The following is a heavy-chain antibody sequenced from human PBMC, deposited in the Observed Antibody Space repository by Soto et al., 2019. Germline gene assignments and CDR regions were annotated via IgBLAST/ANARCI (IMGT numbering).Heavy chain of an antibody. CDR3: ARSYYDFWSGYYNSLDYYYGMGV. Sequence: ASVKVSCKASGYTFTNYSMHWVRQAPGQRLEWMGWINAGNGNTKYSQKFQGRVTITRDTSASTAYMELSSLRSEDTAVYYCARSYYDFWSGYYNSLDYYYGMGVWGQGTTVTVSS. V-gene: IGHV1-3*01. D-gene: IGHD3-3*01. CDR1: GYTFTNYS. J-gene: IGHJ6*02. CDR2: INAGNGNT.